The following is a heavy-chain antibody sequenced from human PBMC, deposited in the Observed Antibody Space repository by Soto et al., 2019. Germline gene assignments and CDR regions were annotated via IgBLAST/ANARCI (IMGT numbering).Heavy chain of an antibody. CDR3: VHRRQGQIDY. CDR1: GFSHNTGAVG. CDR2: IYWDDDK. J-gene: IGHJ4*02. Sequence: QITLKESGPTLVKPTQTLTLTCTLSGFSHNTGAVGVGWIRQPPGKAPEWLALIYWDDDKRYSPSLKTRLTITKDTSKNQVVLMMTNMDPVDTGTYYCVHRRQGQIDYWGQGTLVTVSS. V-gene: IGHV2-5*02.